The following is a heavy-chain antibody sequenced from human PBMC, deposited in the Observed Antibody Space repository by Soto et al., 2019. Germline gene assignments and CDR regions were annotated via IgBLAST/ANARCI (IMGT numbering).Heavy chain of an antibody. CDR2: ISGSGGST. CDR1: GFTFSSYA. V-gene: IGHV3-23*01. J-gene: IGHJ3*02. Sequence: GGSLRLSCAASGFTFSSYAMSWVRQAPGKGLEWVSAISGSGGSTYYADSVKGRFTISRDNSKNTLYLQMNSLRADDTAVSYCASADFPVLRYFDSLLRSWAFDIWGQGTRDTASS. CDR3: ASADFPVLRYFDSLLRSWAFDI. D-gene: IGHD3-9*01.